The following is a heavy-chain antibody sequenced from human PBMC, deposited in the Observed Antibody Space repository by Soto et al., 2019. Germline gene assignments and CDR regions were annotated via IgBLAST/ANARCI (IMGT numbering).Heavy chain of an antibody. V-gene: IGHV1-69*13. CDR3: ARGAPCGGDCYVLYRYYYYGMDV. J-gene: IGHJ6*02. CDR1: GSTFSSYA. D-gene: IGHD2-21*02. Sequence: AVKVSCNASGSTFSSYAISWVRQAPGQGLEWMGGIIPIFGTANYAQKFQGRVTITADESTSTAYMELSSLRSEDTAVYYCARGAPCGGDCYVLYRYYYYGMDVWGQGTTVTVSS. CDR2: IIPIFGTA.